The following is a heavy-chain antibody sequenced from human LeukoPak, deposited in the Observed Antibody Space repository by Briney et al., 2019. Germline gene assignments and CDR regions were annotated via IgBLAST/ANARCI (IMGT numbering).Heavy chain of an antibody. J-gene: IGHJ1*01. D-gene: IGHD3-22*01. Sequence: ASVNVSCKASVYTFTSYDFNSVRQATGQGLEWMGWMNPNSGNTGYAQKFQGRVTMTRDTATSTAYMELSSLSSEDTAVYYGATPGVHYDPSGYYPFQHWGQGTLVTVSS. CDR1: VYTFTSYD. CDR2: MNPNSGNT. V-gene: IGHV1-8*01. CDR3: ATPGVHYDPSGYYPFQH.